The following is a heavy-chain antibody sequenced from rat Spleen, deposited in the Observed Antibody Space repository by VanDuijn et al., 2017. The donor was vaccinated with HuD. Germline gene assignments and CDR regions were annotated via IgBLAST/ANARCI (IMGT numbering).Heavy chain of an antibody. CDR3: TRSGYYYSSYVPFFDY. J-gene: IGHJ2*01. V-gene: IGHV2S12*01. CDR2: ISSGGST. Sequence: QVQLKESGPGLVQPSQTLSLTCTVSGFSLTSNGVSWVRQTPGKGLEWIAAISSGGSTYYNSALKSRLSISRDTSKSQVFLKMNSLQTDDTAIYFCTRSGYYYSSYVPFFDYWGQGVMVTVSS. D-gene: IGHD1-2*01. CDR1: GFSLTSNG.